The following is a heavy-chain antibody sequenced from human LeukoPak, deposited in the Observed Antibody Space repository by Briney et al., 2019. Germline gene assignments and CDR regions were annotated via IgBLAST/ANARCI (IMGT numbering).Heavy chain of an antibody. CDR2: IYYSGST. D-gene: IGHD6-19*01. Sequence: TPSETLSLTCTVSGGPISSYYWSWIRQPPGKGLEWIGYIYYSGSTSYNPSLKSRVIISIDTSKNQFSLNLSSVTAADTAVYYCARGSEYSSGWYTSNWFDPWGQGTLVTVSS. J-gene: IGHJ5*02. CDR3: ARGSEYSSGWYTSNWFDP. CDR1: GGPISSYY. V-gene: IGHV4-59*01.